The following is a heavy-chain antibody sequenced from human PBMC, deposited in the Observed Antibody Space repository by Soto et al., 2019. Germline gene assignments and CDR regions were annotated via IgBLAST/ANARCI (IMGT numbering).Heavy chain of an antibody. J-gene: IGHJ3*02. D-gene: IGHD6-13*01. CDR1: GYTFTSYG. Sequence: ASVKVSCKASGYTFTSYGISWARQVPGQGLEWLGWISAYNANTTPAHQVQGTATMTTDTPTSTAYMELSSLRSEDTAVHYCAREISWYPHPFDIWAQGTIVTVSS. CDR3: AREISWYPHPFDI. V-gene: IGHV1-18*04. CDR2: ISAYNANT.